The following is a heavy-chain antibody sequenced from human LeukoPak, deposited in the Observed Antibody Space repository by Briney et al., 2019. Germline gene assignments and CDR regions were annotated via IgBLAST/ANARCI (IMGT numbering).Heavy chain of an antibody. CDR3: ARGVIGYYYGSGSYYSTLNYYYYYMDV. CDR1: GGSFSGYY. V-gene: IGHV4-34*01. J-gene: IGHJ6*03. CDR2: INHSGST. D-gene: IGHD3-10*01. Sequence: SETLSLTCAVYGGSFSGYYWSWIRQPPGKGLEWIGEINHSGSTNYNPSLKSRVTMSVDTSKNQFSLKLSSVTAADTAVYYRARGVIGYYYGSGSYYSTLNYYYYYMDVWGKGTTVTVSS.